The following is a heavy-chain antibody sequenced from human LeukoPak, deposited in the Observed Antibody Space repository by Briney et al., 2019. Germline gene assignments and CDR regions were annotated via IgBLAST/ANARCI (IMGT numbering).Heavy chain of an antibody. CDR2: ISGSGGST. Sequence: TGGSLRLSCAASGFTFSSYAMSWVRQAPGKGLERVSAISGSGGSTYYADSVKGRFSISRDNSKDTLYLQMYSLRADDTATYYCAKGSSGEYYHWGQGTLVTVSS. CDR3: AKGSSGEYYH. J-gene: IGHJ1*01. D-gene: IGHD3-10*01. V-gene: IGHV3-23*01. CDR1: GFTFSSYA.